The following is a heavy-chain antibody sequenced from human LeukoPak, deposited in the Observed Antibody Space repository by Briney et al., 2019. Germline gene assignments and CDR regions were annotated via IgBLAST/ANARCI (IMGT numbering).Heavy chain of an antibody. CDR2: IYYSGST. D-gene: IGHD4-17*01. Sequence: PSETLSLTCTVSGGSISSGSYYWSWIRQPAGKGLEWIGYIYYSGSTNYNPSLKSRVTISVDTSKNQFSLKLSSVTAADTAVYYCARVSVTTETDWFDPWGQGTLVTVSS. CDR1: GGSISSGSYY. J-gene: IGHJ5*02. CDR3: ARVSVTTETDWFDP. V-gene: IGHV4-61*10.